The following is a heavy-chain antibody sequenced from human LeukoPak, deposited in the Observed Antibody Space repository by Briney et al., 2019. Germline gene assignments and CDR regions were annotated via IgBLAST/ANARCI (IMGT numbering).Heavy chain of an antibody. CDR1: GFTFSSYW. Sequence: GGSLRLSCAASGFTFSSYWMHWVRQAPGKGLMWVSRINSDGSSTSYADSVKGRFTISRDNAKNTLYLQMNSLRAEDTAVYYCATLRITGTSYFDYWGQGTLVTVSS. D-gene: IGHD1-20*01. CDR3: ATLRITGTSYFDY. J-gene: IGHJ4*02. CDR2: INSDGSST. V-gene: IGHV3-74*01.